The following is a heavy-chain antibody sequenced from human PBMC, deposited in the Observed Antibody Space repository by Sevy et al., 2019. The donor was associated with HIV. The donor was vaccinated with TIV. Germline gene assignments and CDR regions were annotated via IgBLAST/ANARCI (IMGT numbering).Heavy chain of an antibody. Sequence: ASVKVSCKASGYTFTSYGISWVRQAPGQGLEWMGWISAYNGNTNYAQKLQGRVTMTTDTSTSTAYVELRSLRSDDTAVYYCERDGYLGTESYSFDYWGQGTLVTVSS. CDR2: ISAYNGNT. CDR3: ERDGYLGTESYSFDY. D-gene: IGHD7-27*01. J-gene: IGHJ4*02. CDR1: GYTFTSYG. V-gene: IGHV1-18*01.